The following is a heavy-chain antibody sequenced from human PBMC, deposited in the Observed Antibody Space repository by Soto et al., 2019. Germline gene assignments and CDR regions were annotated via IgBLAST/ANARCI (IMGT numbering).Heavy chain of an antibody. CDR3: ARRAGSDY. CDR1: EYSFTTEW. CDR2: IFPADSDT. J-gene: IGHJ4*02. V-gene: IGHV5-51*01. Sequence: PLKVSCKRSEYSFTTEWIAWVLQMPGKGLELMGIIFPADSDTKYSPSFQGQVTISADKSTSTVHLQWSSLKASDTAMYYCARRAGSDYWGQGTLVTVSS.